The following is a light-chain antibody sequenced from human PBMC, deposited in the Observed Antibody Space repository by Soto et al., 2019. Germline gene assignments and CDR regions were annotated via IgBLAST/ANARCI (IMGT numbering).Light chain of an antibody. CDR2: EDN. CDR3: QSYDSSNYVV. CDR1: SGSIASNY. V-gene: IGLV6-57*04. J-gene: IGLJ2*01. Sequence: FMLTQPHSVSESPRKTVTISCTRSSGSIASNYVQWYQQRPGSAPTTVIYEDNQRPSGVPDRFSGSIDSSSNSASLTISGLKTEDEADYYCQSYDSSNYVVFGGGTKLTVL.